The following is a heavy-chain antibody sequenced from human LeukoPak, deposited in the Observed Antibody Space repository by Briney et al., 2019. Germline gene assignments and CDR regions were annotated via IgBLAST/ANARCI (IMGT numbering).Heavy chain of an antibody. V-gene: IGHV1-2*02. CDR3: ARPLLQFSYAFGI. Sequence: SVKVSCKASVYTFTGDYMHWVRQAPRQGLEWMGWINPNSGGTNYAQQFQGRVTMTRDTSISTAYMELSRLRSDDTAVYYCARPLLQFSYAFGIWGQGTMVTVSS. CDR2: INPNSGGT. CDR1: VYTFTGDY. J-gene: IGHJ3*02. D-gene: IGHD4-11*01.